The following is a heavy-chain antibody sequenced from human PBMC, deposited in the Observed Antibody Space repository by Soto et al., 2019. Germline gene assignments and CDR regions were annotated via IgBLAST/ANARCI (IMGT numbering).Heavy chain of an antibody. J-gene: IGHJ4*02. D-gene: IGHD4-17*01. CDR2: INHSGST. Sequence: ETLSLTCAVYGGSFSGYYWTWIRQPPGTGLEWIGEINHSGSTNYNPSLKSRVTISVDTSKNQFSLKLNSMTAADTAVYYCARHNYGTATTYFDSWGQGALLTVSS. CDR1: GGSFSGYY. CDR3: ARHNYGTATTYFDS. V-gene: IGHV4-34*01.